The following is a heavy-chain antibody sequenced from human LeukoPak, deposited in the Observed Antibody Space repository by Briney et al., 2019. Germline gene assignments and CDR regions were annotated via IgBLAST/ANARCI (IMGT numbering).Heavy chain of an antibody. CDR1: GGSISSYY. CDR3: ACLTTADAFDI. Sequence: SETLSLTCTVSGGSISSYYWSWIRQPPGKGLEWIGYIFYSGNTNYNPSLKSRVTMSVDTSKNQFSLKVTSVTAADTAVYYCACLTTADAFDIWGQGTMVTVSS. CDR2: IFYSGNT. J-gene: IGHJ3*02. D-gene: IGHD3-22*01. V-gene: IGHV4-59*01.